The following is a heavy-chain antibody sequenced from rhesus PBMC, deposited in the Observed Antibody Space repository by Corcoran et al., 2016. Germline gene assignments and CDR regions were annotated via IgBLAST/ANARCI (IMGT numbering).Heavy chain of an antibody. CDR1: GYSISSGSG. Sequence: QVQLQESGPGLVKPSETLSLTCAVSGYSISSGSGWSWIRQPPGKGLEWIGYIGGSSGSTNYNPSLKSRVTISKDTSKNQFSLKLSSVTAADTDVYYCAREGTGTAGTFDYWGQGVLVTVSS. CDR2: IGGSSGST. D-gene: IGHD5-24*01. V-gene: IGHV4-127*01. J-gene: IGHJ4*01. CDR3: AREGTGTAGTFDY.